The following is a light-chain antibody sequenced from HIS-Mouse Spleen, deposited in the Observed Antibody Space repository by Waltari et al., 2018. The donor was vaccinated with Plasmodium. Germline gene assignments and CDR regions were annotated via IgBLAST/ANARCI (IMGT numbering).Light chain of an antibody. J-gene: IGLJ3*02. CDR1: ALPKKY. V-gene: IGLV3-10*01. Sequence: SYELTQPPSVSVSPGQTARITCSGDALPKKYAYWYQQKSGQAPVLVSYEDSKRTSGIPERFSGSSSGKMATLTISGAQVEDEADYYCYSTDSSGNHRVFGGGTKLTVL. CDR3: YSTDSSGNHRV. CDR2: EDS.